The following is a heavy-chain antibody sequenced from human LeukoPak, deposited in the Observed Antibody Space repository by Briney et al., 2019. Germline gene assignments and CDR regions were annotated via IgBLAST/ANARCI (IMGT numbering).Heavy chain of an antibody. J-gene: IGHJ5*02. CDR2: INPNSGGT. Sequence: ASVKVSCKASGYSFNDKYLHWVRQAPGQGLEWMGSINPNSGGTNYAQRFQGRVTMTTDTSMSTAYMELSRLTSDDTAVYYCARAGGRSWFDPWGQGTRVTVSS. CDR1: GYSFNDKY. V-gene: IGHV1-2*02. CDR3: ARAGGRSWFDP.